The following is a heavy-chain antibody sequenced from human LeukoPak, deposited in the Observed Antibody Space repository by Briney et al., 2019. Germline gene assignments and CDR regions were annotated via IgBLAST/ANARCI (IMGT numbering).Heavy chain of an antibody. CDR3: ARGGGLDV. CDR2: INHNGNVN. J-gene: IGHJ6*02. D-gene: IGHD3-16*01. V-gene: IGHV3-7*03. CDR1: GFTFIDYW. Sequence: PGGSLRLSCTASGFTFIDYWIYWIRQAPGKGLEWVASINHNGNVNYYVDSVKGRFTISRDNAKNSLYLQMSNLRAEDTAVYFCARGGGLDVWGQGATVTVSS.